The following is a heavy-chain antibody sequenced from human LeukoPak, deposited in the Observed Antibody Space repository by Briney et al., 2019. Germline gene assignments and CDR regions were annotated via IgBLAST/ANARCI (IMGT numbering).Heavy chain of an antibody. CDR3: AREQVVVVPAAGFDP. V-gene: IGHV3-48*01. D-gene: IGHD2-2*01. J-gene: IGHJ5*02. CDR1: GFTFSSYS. CDR2: ISSSSSTI. Sequence: GGSLRLSCAASGFTFSSYSMNWVRQAPGKGLEWVSYISSSSSTIYYADSVKGRFTISRDNAKNPLYLQMNSLRAEDTAVYYCAREQVVVVPAAGFDPWGQGTLVTVSS.